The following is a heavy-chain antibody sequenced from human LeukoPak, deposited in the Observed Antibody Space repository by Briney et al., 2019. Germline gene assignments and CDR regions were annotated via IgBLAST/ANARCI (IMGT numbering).Heavy chain of an antibody. J-gene: IGHJ4*02. CDR3: ARDPGYCSGGSCPFDY. D-gene: IGHD2-15*01. Sequence: GGSLRLSCAASGLTFSSYAMSWVRQVPGKGLEWVSAISGSGGSTYYADSVKGRFTISRDNSKNTLYLQMNSLRAEDTAVYYCARDPGYCSGGSCPFDYWGQGTLVTASS. V-gene: IGHV3-23*01. CDR2: ISGSGGST. CDR1: GLTFSSYA.